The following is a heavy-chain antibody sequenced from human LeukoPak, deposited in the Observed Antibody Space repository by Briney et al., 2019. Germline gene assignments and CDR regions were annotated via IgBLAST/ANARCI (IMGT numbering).Heavy chain of an antibody. CDR3: AKNLHYYYYYMDV. CDR1: GFTFSSYW. V-gene: IGHV3-23*01. Sequence: GGSLRLSCAASGFTFSSYWMSWVRQAPGKGLEWVSAISGSGGSTYYADSVKGRFTISRDNSKNTLYLQMNSLRAEDTAVYYCAKNLHYYYYYMDVWGKGTTVTVSS. J-gene: IGHJ6*03. CDR2: ISGSGGST.